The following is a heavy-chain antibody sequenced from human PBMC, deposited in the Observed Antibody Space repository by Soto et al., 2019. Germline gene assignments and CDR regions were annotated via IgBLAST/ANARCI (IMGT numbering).Heavy chain of an antibody. D-gene: IGHD4-17*01. V-gene: IGHV3-23*01. Sequence: EVQLLESGGGLVQPGGSLRLSCAASVFTFSSYAMSWVRQAPGKGLEWVSGISASGGSTYYADSVKGRFTISRDNSKNTLYLQMHSLRAEDTAVYYCAKVRTTVTDDYWGQGTLVTVSS. CDR3: AKVRTTVTDDY. J-gene: IGHJ4*02. CDR1: VFTFSSYA. CDR2: ISASGGST.